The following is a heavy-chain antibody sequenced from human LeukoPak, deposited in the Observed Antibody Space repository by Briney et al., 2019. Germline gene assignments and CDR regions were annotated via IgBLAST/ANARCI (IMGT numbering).Heavy chain of an antibody. Sequence: SETLSLTCTVSGGSISSGDYYWSWIRQPPGKGLEWIGYIYYSGSTYYNPSLKSRVTISVAKSKHKFSLKLSSVTAAATAVYYYAREYYYVSSGYWDDAFDVWGQRIMVTVSS. CDR3: AREYYYVSSGYWDDAFDV. CDR2: IYYSGST. J-gene: IGHJ3*01. V-gene: IGHV4-30-4*08. CDR1: GGSISSGDYY. D-gene: IGHD3-22*01.